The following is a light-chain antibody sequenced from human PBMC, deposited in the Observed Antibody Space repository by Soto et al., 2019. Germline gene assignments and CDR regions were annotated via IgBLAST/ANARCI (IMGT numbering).Light chain of an antibody. Sequence: DIQMTQSPSTLSASVGDRVTITCRASDGLRSWLAWYQQKPGKPPKLLIYKASSLESGVPSRFTGSGSGTQCCLTMSSLQPDDCATYYCQQECRYSLTFGGGTKVEIK. CDR1: DGLRSW. J-gene: IGKJ4*01. V-gene: IGKV1-5*03. CDR2: KAS. CDR3: QQECRYSLT.